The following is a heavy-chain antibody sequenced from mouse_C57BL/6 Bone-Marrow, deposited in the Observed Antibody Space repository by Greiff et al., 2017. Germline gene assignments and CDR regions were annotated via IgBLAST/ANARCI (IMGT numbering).Heavy chain of an antibody. Sequence: EVKLMESGGGLVKPGGSLKLSCAASGFTFSDYGMHWVRQAPETGLEWVAYISSGSSTIYYADTVKGRFTISRDNAKNTLFLQMTSLRSEDTAMYYCARHYGRRGWYFDVWGTGTTVTVSS. CDR2: ISSGSSTI. CDR1: GFTFSDYG. V-gene: IGHV5-17*01. J-gene: IGHJ1*03. CDR3: ARHYGRRGWYFDV. D-gene: IGHD1-1*01.